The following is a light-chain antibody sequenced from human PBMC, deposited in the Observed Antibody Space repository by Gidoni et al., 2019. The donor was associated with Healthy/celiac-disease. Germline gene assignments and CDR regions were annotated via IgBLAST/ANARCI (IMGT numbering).Light chain of an antibody. V-gene: IGLV3-1*01. CDR1: KLGDKY. CDR3: QAWDSSTGVV. CDR2: KDS. J-gene: IGLJ2*01. Sequence: SYELTQPPSVSVSPGQTASITCSGDKLGDKYACWYQQKTGKSPVLVIYKDSKRPSGIPERFACSNSGNTATLTISGTQAMDEADYYRQAWDSSTGVVFGGGTKLTVL.